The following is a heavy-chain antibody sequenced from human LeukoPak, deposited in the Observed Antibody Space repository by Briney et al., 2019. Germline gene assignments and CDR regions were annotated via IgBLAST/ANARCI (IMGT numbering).Heavy chain of an antibody. CDR3: ARSRAFDY. V-gene: IGHV3-30*02. CDR1: GFTFSSYG. Sequence: GGSLRLSCAASGFTFSSYGMHWVRQAPAKGLEWVALIKPDGSNKYYADSVKGRFTISRDNSKNTLHLQMNSLRAEDTAVYYCARSRAFDYWGQGTLVTVSS. CDR2: IKPDGSNK. J-gene: IGHJ4*02. D-gene: IGHD2/OR15-2a*01.